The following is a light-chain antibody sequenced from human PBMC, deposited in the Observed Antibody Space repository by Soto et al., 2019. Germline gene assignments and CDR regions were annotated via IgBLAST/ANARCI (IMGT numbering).Light chain of an antibody. V-gene: IGLV2-14*01. CDR1: SSDVGGYNY. CDR3: GTWDYSLSVHV. J-gene: IGLJ1*01. Sequence: QAVLTQPASVSGSPGQSITISCTGTSSDVGGYNYVSWYQQHPGKAPKLMIYDVGSRPSGVSNRFSGSKSGTSATLGIAGLQTGDEADYFCGTWDYSLSVHVFATGTKVTVL. CDR2: DVG.